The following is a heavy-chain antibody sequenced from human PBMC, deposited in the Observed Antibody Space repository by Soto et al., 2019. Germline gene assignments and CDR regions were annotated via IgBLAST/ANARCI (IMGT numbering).Heavy chain of an antibody. CDR3: ARDLRPYSSSWSLNYYYYYGMDV. J-gene: IGHJ6*02. V-gene: IGHV3-30-3*01. D-gene: IGHD6-13*01. Sequence: PGGSLRLSCAASGFTFSSYAMHWVRQAPGKGLEWVAVISYDGSNKYYADSVKGRFTISRDNSKNTLYLQMNSLRAEDTAVYYCARDLRPYSSSWSLNYYYYYGMDVWGQGTTVTVS. CDR1: GFTFSSYA. CDR2: ISYDGSNK.